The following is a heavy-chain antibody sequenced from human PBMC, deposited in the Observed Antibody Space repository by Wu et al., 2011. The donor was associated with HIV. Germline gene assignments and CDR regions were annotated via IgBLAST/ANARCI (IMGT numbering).Heavy chain of an antibody. CDR3: ATRKHGYGLYYFDY. Sequence: QVQLVQSGAEVREPGSSVKVSCQASGGTLRKYAFSWVRQAPGQGLEWLGWINPNSGGTNYAQKFQGRVTMTRDTSISTAYMELSRLRSEDTAVYYCATRKHGYGLYYFDYWGQGTLVTVSS. D-gene: IGHD5-12*01. V-gene: IGHV1-2*02. J-gene: IGHJ4*02. CDR2: INPNSGGT. CDR1: GGTLRKYA.